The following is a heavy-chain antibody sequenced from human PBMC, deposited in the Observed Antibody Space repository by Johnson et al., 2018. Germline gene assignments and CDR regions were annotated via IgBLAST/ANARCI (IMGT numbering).Heavy chain of an antibody. CDR3: VREGGGAHMDG. V-gene: IGHV3-48*01. Sequence: QLVQSGGGLVQPGGSLRLSCAASGFTFSSYSMNWVRQAPGKGLEWVSYISSSSSTIYYADSVKGRFTISRDNAKNSQYLQMNSLRAEDTAVYYCVREGGGAHMDGWGKGTTVTVSS. CDR2: ISSSSSTI. J-gene: IGHJ6*03. D-gene: IGHD3-16*01. CDR1: GFTFSSYS.